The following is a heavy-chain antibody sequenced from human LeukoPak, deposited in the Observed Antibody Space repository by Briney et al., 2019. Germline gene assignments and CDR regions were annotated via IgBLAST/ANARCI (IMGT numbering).Heavy chain of an antibody. D-gene: IGHD3-3*01. Sequence: SETLSLTCTLSGGSISSYYWSWLRQPPGKGLEWIGYIYYSGSTNYNPSLKSRVTISVDTSKNQFSLKLSSVTAADTAVYYCARGTIPSVDWFDPWGQGTLVTVSA. J-gene: IGHJ5*02. V-gene: IGHV4-59*01. CDR3: ARGTIPSVDWFDP. CDR2: IYYSGST. CDR1: GGSISSYY.